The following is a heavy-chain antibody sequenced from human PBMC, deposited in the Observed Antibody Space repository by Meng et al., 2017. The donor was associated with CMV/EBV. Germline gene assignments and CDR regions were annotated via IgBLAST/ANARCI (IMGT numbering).Heavy chain of an antibody. Sequence: ASVKVSCKASGYTFTSYDINWVRQATGQGLEWKGWMNPNSGNTGYAQKFQGRVTITRNTSISTAYMELSSLRSEDTAVYYCARGPISPRYCSSTSCRYWFDPWGQGTLVTVSS. CDR3: ARGPISPRYCSSTSCRYWFDP. J-gene: IGHJ5*02. D-gene: IGHD2-2*01. CDR2: MNPNSGNT. V-gene: IGHV1-8*03. CDR1: GYTFTSYD.